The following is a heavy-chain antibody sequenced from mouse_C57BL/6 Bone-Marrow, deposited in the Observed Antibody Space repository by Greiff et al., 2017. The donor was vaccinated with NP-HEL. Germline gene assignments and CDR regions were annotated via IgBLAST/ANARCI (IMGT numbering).Heavy chain of an antibody. D-gene: IGHD4-1*01. Sequence: VQLQQSGAELVKPGASVKLSCTASGFNIKDYYMHWVKQRTEQGLEWIGRIDPEDGETKYAPKFPGKATITADTSSNTAYLQLSSLTSEDTAVYYCARTARTGIDYWGQGTTLTVSS. CDR1: GFNIKDYY. CDR3: ARTARTGIDY. CDR2: IDPEDGET. J-gene: IGHJ2*01. V-gene: IGHV14-2*01.